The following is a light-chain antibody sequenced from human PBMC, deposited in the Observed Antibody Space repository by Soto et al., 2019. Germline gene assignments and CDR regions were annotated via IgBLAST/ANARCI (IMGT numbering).Light chain of an antibody. Sequence: EIVLTQSPGTLSLSPGEVATLSCRASQSVSNSYLAWYQQKPGQAPRLLIYDASNRATGIPARFSGSGSGTDFTLTISSLEPEDFAVYYCQQRSNWPPITFGQGTRLEIK. CDR1: QSVSNSY. CDR3: QQRSNWPPIT. V-gene: IGKV3-11*01. J-gene: IGKJ5*01. CDR2: DAS.